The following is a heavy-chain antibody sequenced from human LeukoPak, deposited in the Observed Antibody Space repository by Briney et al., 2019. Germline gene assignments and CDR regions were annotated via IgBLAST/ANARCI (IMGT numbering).Heavy chain of an antibody. CDR2: INSGTTI. CDR1: GFTFSSFS. D-gene: IGHD6-13*01. V-gene: IGHV3-48*01. Sequence: GGSLRLSCAASGFTFSSFSMNWVRQAPGKGLEWVSYINSGTTIYYADSVKGRFTISRDNAKNSLYLQMNSLRAEDTAVYYCAREVVAAAGFDYWGQGTLVTVSS. CDR3: AREVVAAAGFDY. J-gene: IGHJ4*02.